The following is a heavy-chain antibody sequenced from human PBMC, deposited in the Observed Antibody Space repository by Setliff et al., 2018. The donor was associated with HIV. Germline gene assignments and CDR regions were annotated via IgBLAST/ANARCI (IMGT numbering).Heavy chain of an antibody. D-gene: IGHD2-8*01. V-gene: IGHV4-31*03. J-gene: IGHJ6*03. CDR1: GGSISSRGDY. Sequence: LSLTCTVSGGSISSRGDYWSWVRQHPGKGLEWIGYIYYTGSTYSNPSLQSRVRISVDTSKNQFSLRLNSVTAADTAVYYCARDSANGKAANLNYLDVWGKGTTVTVSS. CDR3: ARDSANGKAANLNYLDV. CDR2: IYYTGST.